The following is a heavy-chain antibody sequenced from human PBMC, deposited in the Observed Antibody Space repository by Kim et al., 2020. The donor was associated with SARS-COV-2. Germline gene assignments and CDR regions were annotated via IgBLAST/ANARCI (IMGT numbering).Heavy chain of an antibody. CDR3: ARDKVGATGAFDY. CDR2: IIPIFGTA. CDR1: GGTFSSYA. Sequence: SVKVSCKASGGTFSSYAISWVRQAPGQGLEWMGGIIPIFGTANYAQKFQGRVTITADESTSTAYMELSSLRSEDTAVYHCARDKVGATGAFDYWGQGTLVTVSS. D-gene: IGHD1-26*01. J-gene: IGHJ4*02. V-gene: IGHV1-69*13.